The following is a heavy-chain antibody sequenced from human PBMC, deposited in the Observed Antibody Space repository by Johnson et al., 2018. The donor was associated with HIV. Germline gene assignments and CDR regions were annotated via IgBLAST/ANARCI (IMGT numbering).Heavy chain of an antibody. CDR3: ARDSVLRWLQLGTHAFDI. D-gene: IGHD5-24*01. J-gene: IGHJ3*02. Sequence: QVQLVESGGGVVQPGRSLRLSCAASGFTFSSYGMHWVRQAPGKGLEWVAVISYDGSNKYYADSVKGRFTISRDNSKNTLYLQMNSLRAEDTAVYYCARDSVLRWLQLGTHAFDIWGQGTMVTVSS. CDR1: GFTFSSYG. CDR2: ISYDGSNK. V-gene: IGHV3-30*03.